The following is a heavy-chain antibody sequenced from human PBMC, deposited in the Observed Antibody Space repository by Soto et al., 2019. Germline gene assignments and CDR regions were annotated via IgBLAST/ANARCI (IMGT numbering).Heavy chain of an antibody. J-gene: IGHJ4*02. CDR1: GGSFSGYY. V-gene: IGHV4-34*01. D-gene: IGHD6-13*01. CDR2: INHSGST. Sequence: SETLSLTCAVYGGSFSGYYWSWIRQPPGKGLEWIGEINHSGSTNYNPSLKSRVTISVDTSKNQFSLRLSSVTAADTAVYYCARGADVAAAGTDFDYWGQGTLVTVSS. CDR3: ARGADVAAAGTDFDY.